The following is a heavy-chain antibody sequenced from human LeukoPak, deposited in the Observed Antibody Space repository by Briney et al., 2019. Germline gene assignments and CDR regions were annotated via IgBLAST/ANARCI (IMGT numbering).Heavy chain of an antibody. Sequence: PSETLSLTCIVSGNSITSDFWSWIRQSPGKGLEWIGYINYSGRSEYDPSLKSRVTISVGRSRKRVSLKMRSVTAADTAVYYCARLDSLSDECYNYWAVGALVTVSS. J-gene: IGHJ4*02. V-gene: IGHV4-59*08. CDR1: GNSITSDF. D-gene: IGHD2/OR15-2a*01. CDR3: ARLDSLSDECYNY. CDR2: INYSGRS.